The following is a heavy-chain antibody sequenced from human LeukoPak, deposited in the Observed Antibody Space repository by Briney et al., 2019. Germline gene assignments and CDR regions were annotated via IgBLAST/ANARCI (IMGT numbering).Heavy chain of an antibody. CDR2: ISSSSSYI. V-gene: IGHV3-21*01. CDR1: GFTFNSYS. CDR3: ARPKGGWYEAVDY. D-gene: IGHD6-19*01. Sequence: GGSLRLSCAASGFTFNSYSMNWVRQAPGKGLEWVSSISSSSSYIYYADSVKGRFTISRDNAKNSLYLQMNSLRAEDTAVYYCARPKGGWYEAVDYWGQGTLVTVSS. J-gene: IGHJ4*02.